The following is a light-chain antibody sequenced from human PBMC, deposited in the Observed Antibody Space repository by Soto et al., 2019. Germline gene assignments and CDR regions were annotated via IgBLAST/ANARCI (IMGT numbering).Light chain of an antibody. Sequence: EIQMTQSPSSLSASVGDRVTITCRASQSISSYLNWYQQKPGKAPKLLISAASSLQSGVPSRFSGSRSGTDFTLTISSLQPQDFATYYSQQSYSTPRTFGPGTKVDIK. J-gene: IGKJ3*01. CDR3: QQSYSTPRT. V-gene: IGKV1-39*01. CDR2: AAS. CDR1: QSISSY.